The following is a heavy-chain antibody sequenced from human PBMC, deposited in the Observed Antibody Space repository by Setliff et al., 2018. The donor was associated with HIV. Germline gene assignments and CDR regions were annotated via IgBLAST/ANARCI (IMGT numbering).Heavy chain of an antibody. V-gene: IGHV1-18*01. CDR2: ISPYNGIT. D-gene: IGHD5-12*01. J-gene: IGHJ4*02. CDR3: ARGMGYVGYDWGLPWAPFDS. CDR1: GYTFTSYD. Sequence: ASVKVSCKASGYTFTSYDINWVRQATGQGLEWMGWISPYNGITNYAQNLQGRVTIITDTSTSTAYMELRSLTSDDTAVYFCARGMGYVGYDWGLPWAPFDSWGQGTLVTVSS.